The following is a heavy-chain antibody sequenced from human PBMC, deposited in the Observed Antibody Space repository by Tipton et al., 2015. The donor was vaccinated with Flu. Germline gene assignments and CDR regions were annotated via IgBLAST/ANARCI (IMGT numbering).Heavy chain of an antibody. CDR3: ARRGDY. CDR1: GYSISSGYF. V-gene: IGHV4-38-2*01. J-gene: IGHJ4*02. D-gene: IGHD3-10*01. Sequence: LRLSCDVSGYSISSGYFWGGVRRPPGKGLEYIASFFQNTSTYYNPSLKSRVTVSADMSKNQFSLTLKSVTAADTAIYYCARRGDYWGQGTLVTVSS. CDR2: FFQNTST.